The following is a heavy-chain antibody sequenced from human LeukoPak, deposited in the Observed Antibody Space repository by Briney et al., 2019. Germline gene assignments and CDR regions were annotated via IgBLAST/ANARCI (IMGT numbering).Heavy chain of an antibody. Sequence: PGGSLRLSCAASGFASSSYWMSWVRQARGKGLEWVANIQQGGSAKYYVDSVKGRFTISRDDAKNSLFLQMDSLRAEDTAVYFCARIRGDGSTFEYWGRGTLVTVSS. CDR1: GFASSSYW. CDR3: ARIRGDGSTFEY. CDR2: IQQGGSAK. V-gene: IGHV3-7*01. J-gene: IGHJ4*02. D-gene: IGHD3-10*01.